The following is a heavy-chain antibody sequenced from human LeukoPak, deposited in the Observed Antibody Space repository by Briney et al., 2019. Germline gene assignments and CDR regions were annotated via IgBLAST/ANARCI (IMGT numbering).Heavy chain of an antibody. Sequence: GASVKVSCKASGYTFTGYYMHWVRQAPGQGLEWMGWISPDSGATNYAQRFQGRVTMTRDTSISTAYMDLSSLRSDDTAVYFCAREGYSTSSGPLDYWGQGTLVTVSS. V-gene: IGHV1-2*02. CDR3: AREGYSTSSGPLDY. CDR2: ISPDSGAT. D-gene: IGHD6-6*01. J-gene: IGHJ4*02. CDR1: GYTFTGYY.